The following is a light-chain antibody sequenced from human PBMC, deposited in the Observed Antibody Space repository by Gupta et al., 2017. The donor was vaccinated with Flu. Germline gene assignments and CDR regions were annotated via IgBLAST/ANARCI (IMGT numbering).Light chain of an antibody. Sequence: QSALTHPRSVTGSPGQSVTISCTRTSGYVGGYKYVSWYQQKPGKAPKIMIYDVTKRPFGVPDRFSGSKSGNTASLTISGLQAEDEAEYYCCSYEGNYTFCVFGTGTKVTVL. CDR1: SGYVGGYKY. V-gene: IGLV2-11*01. CDR3: CSYEGNYTFCV. J-gene: IGLJ1*01. CDR2: DVT.